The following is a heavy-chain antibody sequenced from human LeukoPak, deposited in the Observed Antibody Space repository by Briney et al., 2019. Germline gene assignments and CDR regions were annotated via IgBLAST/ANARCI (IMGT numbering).Heavy chain of an antibody. V-gene: IGHV3-21*01. Sequence: GGSLRLSCAASGFTFSSYSMNWVRQAPGKGLEWVSSISSSSSYIYYADSVKGRFTISRDNAKNSLYLQMNSLRAEDTAVYYCARDLYRAAYYDFWSGYPTDYWGQGTLVTVSS. J-gene: IGHJ4*02. CDR1: GFTFSSYS. D-gene: IGHD3-3*01. CDR3: ARDLYRAAYYDFWSGYPTDY. CDR2: ISSSSSYI.